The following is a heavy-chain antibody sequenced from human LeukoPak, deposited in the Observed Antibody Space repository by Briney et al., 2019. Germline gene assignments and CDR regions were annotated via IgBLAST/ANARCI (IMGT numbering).Heavy chain of an antibody. D-gene: IGHD2-15*01. CDR3: ASGYCSGGSCRYYFDY. V-gene: IGHV1-69*13. Sequence: SVKVSCKASGGTFISYAISWVRQAPGQGLEWMGGIIPIFGTANYAQKFQGRVTITADESTSTAYMELSSLRSEDTAVYYCASGYCSGGSCRYYFDYWGQGTLVTVSS. CDR2: IIPIFGTA. J-gene: IGHJ4*02. CDR1: GGTFISYA.